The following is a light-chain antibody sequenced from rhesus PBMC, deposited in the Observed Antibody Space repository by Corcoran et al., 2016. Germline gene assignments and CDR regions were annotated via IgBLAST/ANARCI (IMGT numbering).Light chain of an antibody. CDR2: GAS. Sequence: EIVMTQSPATLALSPGERATLSCRASQSVSSYLAWYQQKPGQAPRLLIYGASSRGTGIPDRFSGSGSGTEFTLTISNLEPEDVGVYFCLQSSNWPYSFGQGSKLEI. CDR1: QSVSSY. J-gene: IGKJ2*01. CDR3: LQSSNWPYS. V-gene: IGKV3-24*04.